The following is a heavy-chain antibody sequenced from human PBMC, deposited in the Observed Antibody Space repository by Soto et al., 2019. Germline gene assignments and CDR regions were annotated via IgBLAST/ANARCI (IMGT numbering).Heavy chain of an antibody. J-gene: IGHJ5*02. V-gene: IGHV1-69*12. CDR1: GGTFSSYA. CDR3: ARALEGYDILTIHNWFDP. D-gene: IGHD3-9*01. CDR2: IIPIFGTA. Sequence: QVQLVQSGAEVKKPGSSVKVSCKASGGTFSSYAISWVRQAPGQGLEWMGGIIPIFGTANYAQKFQGRVMITAYESTSTAYMELSSLRSEDTAVYYCARALEGYDILTIHNWFDPGGQGTLVTVSS.